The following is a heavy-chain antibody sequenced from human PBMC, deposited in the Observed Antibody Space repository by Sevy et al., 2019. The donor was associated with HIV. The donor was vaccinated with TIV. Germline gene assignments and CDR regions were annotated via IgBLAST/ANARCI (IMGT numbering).Heavy chain of an antibody. CDR1: GGTFSSYA. D-gene: IGHD5-18*01. Sequence: ASVKVSCKASGGTFSSYAISWVRQAPGQGLEWMGGIIPIFGTANYAQKFQGRVTITADKSTGTAYMELSSLRSEDTAGYYCASSLLYSYGSRAAFDIWGQGTMVTVSS. CDR2: IIPIFGTA. V-gene: IGHV1-69*06. CDR3: ASSLLYSYGSRAAFDI. J-gene: IGHJ3*02.